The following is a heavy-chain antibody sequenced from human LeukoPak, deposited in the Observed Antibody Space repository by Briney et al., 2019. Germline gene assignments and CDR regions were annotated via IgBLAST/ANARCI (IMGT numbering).Heavy chain of an antibody. J-gene: IGHJ4*02. CDR2: ISSSGSTI. Sequence: GGSLRLSCVASGFTFSSYEMNWVRQAPGKGLEWLSYISSSGSTIYYADSVKGRFTISRDNAKSSLYLQMNTLRAEDTAVYYCARKDGYNYYFDYWGQGTLVTVSS. D-gene: IGHD5-24*01. CDR1: GFTFSSYE. CDR3: ARKDGYNYYFDY. V-gene: IGHV3-48*03.